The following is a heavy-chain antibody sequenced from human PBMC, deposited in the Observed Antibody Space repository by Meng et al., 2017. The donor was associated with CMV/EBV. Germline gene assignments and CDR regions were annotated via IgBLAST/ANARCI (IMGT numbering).Heavy chain of an antibody. CDR1: YTFTGYY. J-gene: IGHJ2*01. D-gene: IGHD2-2*01. Sequence: YTFTGYYMHWVRQAPGQGLEWMGWINPNSGGTNYAQKFQGRVTMTRDTSISTAYMELSRLRSDDTAVYYCARGRYCSSTSCPRGYFDLWGRGTLVTVSS. V-gene: IGHV1-2*02. CDR2: INPNSGGT. CDR3: ARGRYCSSTSCPRGYFDL.